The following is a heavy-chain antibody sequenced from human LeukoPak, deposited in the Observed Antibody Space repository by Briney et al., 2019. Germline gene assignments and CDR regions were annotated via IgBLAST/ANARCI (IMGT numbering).Heavy chain of an antibody. J-gene: IGHJ4*02. CDR3: ARGDLGSGSYYFDY. Sequence: ASVKVSCKASGYTFTGYYMHWVRQAPGQGLEWMGWINPNSGGTNYAQKFQGRVTMTRDTSISTAYMELSRLRSDDTAGYYCARGDLGSGSYYFDYWGQGTLVIVSS. CDR1: GYTFTGYY. D-gene: IGHD3-10*01. V-gene: IGHV1-2*02. CDR2: INPNSGGT.